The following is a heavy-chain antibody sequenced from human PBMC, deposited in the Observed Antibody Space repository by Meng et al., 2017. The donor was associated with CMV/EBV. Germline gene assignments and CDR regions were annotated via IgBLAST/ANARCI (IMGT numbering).Heavy chain of an antibody. CDR2: ISAYNGNT. CDR3: ARDFGQLRFLEWLSRTWFDP. CDR1: GYTFTSYG. Sequence: ASVKVSCKASGYTFTSYGISWVRQAPGQGLEWMGWISAYNGNTNYAQKLQGRVTMTTDTSTSTGYMELRSLRSDDTAVYYCARDFGQLRFLEWLSRTWFDPWGQGTLVTVSS. J-gene: IGHJ5*02. D-gene: IGHD3-3*01. V-gene: IGHV1-18*01.